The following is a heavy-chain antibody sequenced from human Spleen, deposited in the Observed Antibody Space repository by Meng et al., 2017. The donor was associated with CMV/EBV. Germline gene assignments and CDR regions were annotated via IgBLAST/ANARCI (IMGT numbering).Heavy chain of an antibody. V-gene: IGHV1-46*01. Sequence: ASVKVSCKASGHTFTTYGITWVRQAPGQGLEWMGIINPSDGSTTYAQNFQGRVTVTRDTSTNTVYLEMSSLRSEDTAVYYCAREPQRPSYAMDVWGQGTTVTVSS. CDR2: INPSDGST. CDR3: AREPQRPSYAMDV. J-gene: IGHJ6*02. CDR1: GHTFTTYG. D-gene: IGHD5-18*01.